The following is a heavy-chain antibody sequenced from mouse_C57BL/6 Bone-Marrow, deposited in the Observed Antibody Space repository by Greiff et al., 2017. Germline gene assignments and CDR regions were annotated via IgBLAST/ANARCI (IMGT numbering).Heavy chain of an antibody. J-gene: IGHJ2*01. CDR3: ARAGPLGRRFDY. Sequence: QVQLQQPGAELVKPGASVKMSCKASGYTFTSYWLTWVKQRPGPGLEWIGDIYPTSGRTNYNEKFKSKAILTVDNSSNTAYMQLSSLTSEDSAVFYCARAGPLGRRFDYWVQGTTLTVSS. D-gene: IGHD4-1*01. CDR1: GYTFTSYW. CDR2: IYPTSGRT. V-gene: IGHV1-55*01.